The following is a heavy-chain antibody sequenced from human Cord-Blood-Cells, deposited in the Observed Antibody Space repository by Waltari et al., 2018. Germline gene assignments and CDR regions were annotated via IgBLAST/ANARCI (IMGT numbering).Heavy chain of an antibody. V-gene: IGHV4-39*01. CDR3: ASKRAAGIDY. CDR1: GGYISSRSYY. Sequence: LPLQESGPGLVKPSETLSLTCTVSGGYISSRSYYWGWIRQPPGKGLEWIGSIYYSGSTYYNPSLKSRVTISVDTSKNQFSLKLSSVTAADTAVYYCASKRAAGIDYWGQGTLVTVSS. CDR2: IYYSGST. J-gene: IGHJ4*02. D-gene: IGHD6-13*01.